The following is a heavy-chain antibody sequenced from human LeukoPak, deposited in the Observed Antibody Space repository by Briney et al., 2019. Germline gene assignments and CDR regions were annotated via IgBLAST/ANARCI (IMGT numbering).Heavy chain of an antibody. CDR3: ARDFRGRYCSGGSCYSEADY. CDR1: GYSITSGYY. V-gene: IGHV4-38-2*02. CDR2: IYYSGSF. J-gene: IGHJ4*02. D-gene: IGHD2-15*01. Sequence: SETLSLTCSVSGYSITSGYYWAWIRQPPGKGLEWIGSIYYSGSFYNNPSLNSRVTISVDTSKNQFSLKLSSVTAADTAVYYCARDFRGRYCSGGSCYSEADYWGQGTLVTVSS.